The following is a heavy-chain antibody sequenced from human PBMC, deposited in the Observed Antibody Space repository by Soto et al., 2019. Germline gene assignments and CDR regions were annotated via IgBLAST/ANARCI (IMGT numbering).Heavy chain of an antibody. Sequence: VAVISYDGSNKYYADSVKGRFTISRDNSKNTLYLQMNSLRAEDTAVYYCARDRLADSSGPFDYWGQGTLVTVSS. CDR3: ARDRLADSSGPFDY. D-gene: IGHD3-22*01. V-gene: IGHV3-30-3*01. J-gene: IGHJ4*02. CDR2: ISYDGSNK.